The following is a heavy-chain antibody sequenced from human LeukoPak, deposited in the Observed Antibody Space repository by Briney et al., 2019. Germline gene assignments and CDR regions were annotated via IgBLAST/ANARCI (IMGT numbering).Heavy chain of an antibody. CDR1: GFTFSSYG. Sequence: PGGSLRLSCAASGFTFSSYGMHWVRQAPRKGLEWVAVISYDGSNKYYADSVKGRFTISRDNSKNTLYLQMNSLRAEDKAVYYCAKEAYYDSSALDYWGQGTLVTVSS. D-gene: IGHD3-22*01. V-gene: IGHV3-30*18. J-gene: IGHJ4*02. CDR3: AKEAYYDSSALDY. CDR2: ISYDGSNK.